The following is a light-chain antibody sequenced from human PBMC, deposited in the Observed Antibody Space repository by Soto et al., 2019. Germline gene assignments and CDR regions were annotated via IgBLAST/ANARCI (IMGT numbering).Light chain of an antibody. CDR2: GPS. CDR3: QQRYNPTLT. Sequence: EIVTTQSPATRSVSPGERATLSCRASQSVSYNLAWYPKKPGQAPSILIYGPSTRATGIPARFSGSGSGTHFNLTISSLQTEDFATYQCQQRYNPTLTFGGGTKVDI. CDR1: QSVSYN. J-gene: IGKJ4*01. V-gene: IGKV3-15*01.